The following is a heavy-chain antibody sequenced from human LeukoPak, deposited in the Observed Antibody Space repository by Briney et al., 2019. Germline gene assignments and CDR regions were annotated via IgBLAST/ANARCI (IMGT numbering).Heavy chain of an antibody. J-gene: IGHJ4*02. CDR1: GFTFSSYA. D-gene: IGHD6-13*01. V-gene: IGHV3-23*03. CDR2: IYSDGRT. CDR3: ARGEGGILAAPEDC. Sequence: GGSLRLSCAASGFTFSSYAMSWVRQAPGRGLEWVSVIYSDGRTFYVDSVKGRFTISRDNSKNTLYLQMNSLRAEDTAMYYCARGEGGILAAPEDCWGQGTLVTVSS.